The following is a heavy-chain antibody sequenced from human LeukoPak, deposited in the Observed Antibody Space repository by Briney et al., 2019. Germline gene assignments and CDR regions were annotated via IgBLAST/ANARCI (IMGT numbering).Heavy chain of an antibody. CDR2: ISGGGGTT. CDR3: AKDRLRYFDY. CDR1: GFTFRSYS. V-gene: IGHV3-23*01. Sequence: GGSLRLSCAASGFTFRSYSMSWVRQAPGKGLEWASTISGGGGTTYYADSVKGRFTISRDNSKNTMYLQMNSLTAEDTAVYYCAKDRLRYFDYWGQGTLVTVSS. D-gene: IGHD3-16*01. J-gene: IGHJ4*02.